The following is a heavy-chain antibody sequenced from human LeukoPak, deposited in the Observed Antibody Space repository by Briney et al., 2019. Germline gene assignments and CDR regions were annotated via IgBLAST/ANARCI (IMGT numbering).Heavy chain of an antibody. Sequence: PGGSLRLSCAASEFTVNSNYMIWVRQAPGKGLEWVSLIYSGGSTYNADSVKDRFTISRDNSKNTVYLQMNSLRAEDTAVYYCASRTTVTDADGFDIWGQGTMVTVPS. CDR2: IYSGGST. D-gene: IGHD4-17*01. J-gene: IGHJ3*02. CDR3: ASRTTVTDADGFDI. V-gene: IGHV3-66*01. CDR1: EFTVNSNY.